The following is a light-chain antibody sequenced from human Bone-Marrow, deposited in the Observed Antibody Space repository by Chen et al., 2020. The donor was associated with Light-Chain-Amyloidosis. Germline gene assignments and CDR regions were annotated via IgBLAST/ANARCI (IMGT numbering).Light chain of an antibody. V-gene: IGLV3-25*03. J-gene: IGLJ2*01. CDR3: QWAASSGTYEVI. Sequence: SYELTQPPSVSVSPGQTARITCSGDDLPTKYAYWYQQKPGQAPVLVIHRDTKRPLGISERFSGTRAGTTGKLTISGVQAEDEADYHCQWAASSGTYEVIFGGGTKLTVL. CDR2: RDT. CDR1: DLPTKY.